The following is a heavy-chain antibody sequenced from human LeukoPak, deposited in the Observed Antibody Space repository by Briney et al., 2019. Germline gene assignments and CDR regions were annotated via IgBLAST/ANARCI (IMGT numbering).Heavy chain of an antibody. V-gene: IGHV3-74*01. D-gene: IGHD4-11*01. J-gene: IGHJ6*02. CDR2: VNSDGSST. Sequence: PGGSLRLSCAASGXTLSSYWMHWVRQVPGKGLAWVSRVNSDGSSTSYADSVKGRFTISRDNAKNTLYLHMNSLRAEDTAVYYCARAISYTNYGMDVWGQGTTVTVSS. CDR3: ARAISYTNYGMDV. CDR1: GXTLSSYW.